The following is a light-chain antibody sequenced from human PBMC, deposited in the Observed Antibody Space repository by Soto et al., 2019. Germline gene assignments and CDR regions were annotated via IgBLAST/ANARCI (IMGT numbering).Light chain of an antibody. CDR3: SSYAGNVL. CDR1: SSDVGGSNY. J-gene: IGLJ2*01. V-gene: IGLV2-8*01. Sequence: QSVLTQPPSASGSPGQSVTISCTGTSSDVGGSNYVSWYQQHPGKAPKLMIYEVTKRPSGVPDRFSGSKSGNTASLTVSGLQAEDEADYYCSSYAGNVLFGGGTKVTVL. CDR2: EVT.